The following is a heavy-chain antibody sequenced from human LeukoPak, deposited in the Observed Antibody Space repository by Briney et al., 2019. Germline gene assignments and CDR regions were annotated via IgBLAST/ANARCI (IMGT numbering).Heavy chain of an antibody. CDR3: AKGSSIFGGGGGHDY. D-gene: IGHD3-3*01. J-gene: IGHJ4*02. Sequence: PGGSLRLSCAASGFTFSNYGMHWVRQAPGKGLEWVAFIRYDGSYKYYADSVKGRFTISRDNSENTLYLQMNSLRAEDRAVYYCAKGSSIFGGGGGHDYWGQGTLVTVSS. CDR1: GFTFSNYG. CDR2: IRYDGSYK. V-gene: IGHV3-30*02.